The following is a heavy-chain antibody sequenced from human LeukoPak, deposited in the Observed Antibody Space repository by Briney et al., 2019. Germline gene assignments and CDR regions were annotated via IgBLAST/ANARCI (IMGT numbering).Heavy chain of an antibody. CDR1: GGSFISYY. V-gene: IGHV4-34*01. D-gene: IGHD6-13*01. J-gene: IGHJ2*01. Sequence: SETLSLTCAVYGGSFISYYWSWIRHPPGKGLEWIGEINHSGSTNYNPSLKSRVTISVDTSKNQFSLKLSSVTAADTAVYYCARGRGIAAAGRQYWYFDLWGRGTLVTVSS. CDR2: INHSGST. CDR3: ARGRGIAAAGRQYWYFDL.